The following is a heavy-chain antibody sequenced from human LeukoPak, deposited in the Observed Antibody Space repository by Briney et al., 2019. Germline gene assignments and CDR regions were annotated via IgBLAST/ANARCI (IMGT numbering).Heavy chain of an antibody. CDR2: ISYDGSNK. CDR3: AKDHREQWLVLRYYFDY. Sequence: GGSLRLSCAASGFTFSSYGMHWVRQAPGKGLEWAAVISYDGSNKYYADSVKGRFTISRDNSKNTLYLQMNSLRAEDTAVYYCAKDHREQWLVLRYYFDYWGQGTLVTVSS. V-gene: IGHV3-30*18. D-gene: IGHD6-19*01. CDR1: GFTFSSYG. J-gene: IGHJ4*02.